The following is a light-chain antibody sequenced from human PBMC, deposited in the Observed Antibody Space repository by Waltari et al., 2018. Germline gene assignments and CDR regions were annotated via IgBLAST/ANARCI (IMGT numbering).Light chain of an antibody. V-gene: IGLV3-21*02. J-gene: IGLJ3*02. CDR3: QVWTTSSDPVL. CDR2: DDR. CDR1: HIETKT. Sequence: SYVLTQPPSVSVAPGQTARIPCGGNHIETKTVHWCQRKSGRAPVLVVYDDRDRPSGIPKRFYGSSSGNTATLTISNVEAGDEADYYCQVWTTSSDPVLFGGGTKLTV.